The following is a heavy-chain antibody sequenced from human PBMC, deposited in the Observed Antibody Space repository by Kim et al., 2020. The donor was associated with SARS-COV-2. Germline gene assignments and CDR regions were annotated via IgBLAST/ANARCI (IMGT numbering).Heavy chain of an antibody. CDR2: IYYSGST. Sequence: SETLSLTCTVSGGSISSSSYYWGWIRQPPGKGLEWIGSIYYSGSTYYNPSLKSRVTISVDTSKNQFSLKLSSVTAADTAVYYCARHRVYSNYGMFDYWGQGTLVTVSS. V-gene: IGHV4-39*01. CDR1: GGSISSSSYY. J-gene: IGHJ4*02. CDR3: ARHRVYSNYGMFDY. D-gene: IGHD4-4*01.